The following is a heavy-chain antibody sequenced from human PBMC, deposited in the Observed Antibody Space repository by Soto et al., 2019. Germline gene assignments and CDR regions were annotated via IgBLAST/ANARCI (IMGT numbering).Heavy chain of an antibody. CDR3: ARDVESGNYYKGVYCYYDMYV. J-gene: IGHJ6*03. CDR2: ISIYGGNI. CDR1: GFTIGVYG. V-gene: IGHV3-64*01. D-gene: IGHD3-10*01. Sequence: EGQLVGSGGGLVQPGDSLRLSCAGSGFTIGVYGCHWGRQAPGKAVEYISAISIYGGNIYYVNSVKGRFTISRDNSKNTLHLQMGSQNPEDMGLYYCARDVESGNYYKGVYCYYDMYVWGEGTTVTVSS.